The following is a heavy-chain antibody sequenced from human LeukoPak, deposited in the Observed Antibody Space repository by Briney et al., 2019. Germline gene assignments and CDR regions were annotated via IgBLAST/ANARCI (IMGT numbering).Heavy chain of an antibody. J-gene: IGHJ4*02. CDR1: GGSISSSSYY. D-gene: IGHD6-19*01. Sequence: PSETLSLTCTVYGGSISSSSYYWGWIRQPPGKGLERIGSIYDSGSTYYNPSLTSRVTMSVDTSKNQFSLKLSSVTAADTAVYYCARLAGYSSGWSPAWGQGTLVTVSS. V-gene: IGHV4-39*01. CDR2: IYDSGST. CDR3: ARLAGYSSGWSPA.